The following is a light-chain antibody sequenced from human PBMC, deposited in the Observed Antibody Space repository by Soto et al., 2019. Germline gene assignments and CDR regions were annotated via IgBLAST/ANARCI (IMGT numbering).Light chain of an antibody. CDR2: KAS. Sequence: DIQMTQSPSTLSGSVGDRVTITCRASQTISSWLAWYQQKPGKAPKLLIYKASTLKSGVPSRFSGSGSGTEFTLTISSLQPDDFATYYCQQYSTYTPRAFGLGTKV. CDR1: QTISSW. J-gene: IGKJ1*01. CDR3: QQYSTYTPRA. V-gene: IGKV1-5*03.